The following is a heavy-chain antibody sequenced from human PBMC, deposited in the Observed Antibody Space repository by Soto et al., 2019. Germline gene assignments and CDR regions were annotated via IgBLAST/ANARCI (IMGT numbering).Heavy chain of an antibody. J-gene: IGHJ6*02. D-gene: IGHD3-10*01. CDR1: GYKPSTWHNFTSYW. CDR3: AGGGVRGVITRTRDYYGMDV. CDR2: IYPGDSDT. V-gene: IGHV5-51*01. Sequence: PGESLKISCKGSGYKPSTWHNFTSYWIAWVRQMPGEGLEWMGIIYPGDSDTRYSPSFQGQVTISADKSISTAYLQWSSLKASDTAMYYCAGGGVRGVITRTRDYYGMDVWGQGTTVTVSS.